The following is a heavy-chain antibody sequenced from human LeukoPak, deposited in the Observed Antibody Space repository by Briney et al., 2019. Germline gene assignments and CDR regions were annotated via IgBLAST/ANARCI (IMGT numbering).Heavy chain of an antibody. D-gene: IGHD2-15*01. Sequence: SETLSLTCTVSGYSISSGYYWGWIRQPPGKGLEWIGNISHSGSTYYNPSLKSRVTISVDTSKNQFSLKLSSVTAADTAVYYCARAVCSGGSCYGNDYYYMDVWGKGTTVTVSS. CDR1: GYSISSGYY. J-gene: IGHJ6*03. CDR2: ISHSGST. V-gene: IGHV4-38-2*02. CDR3: ARAVCSGGSCYGNDYYYMDV.